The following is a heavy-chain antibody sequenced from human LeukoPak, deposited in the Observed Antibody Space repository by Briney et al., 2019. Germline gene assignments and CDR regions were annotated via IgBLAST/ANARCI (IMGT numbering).Heavy chain of an antibody. J-gene: IGHJ4*02. CDR3: AKDRGRYFDWLYDF. Sequence: GGSLRLSCAASGFTFSSYAMTRVRQAPGKGLEWVSGISGNGGSTYYADSVKGRFTISRDNSKNTLYLLMNSLRAEDTAAYYCAKDRGRYFDWLYDFWGQGTLVTVSS. CDR1: GFTFSSYA. CDR2: ISGNGGST. V-gene: IGHV3-23*01. D-gene: IGHD3-9*01.